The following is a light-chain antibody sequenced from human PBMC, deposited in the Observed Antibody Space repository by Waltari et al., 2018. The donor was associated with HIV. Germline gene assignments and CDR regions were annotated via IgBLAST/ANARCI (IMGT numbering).Light chain of an antibody. CDR1: SSNVGSDDL. CDR2: EVT. V-gene: IGLV2-23*02. CDR3: CSCPLSGIRYV. J-gene: IGLJ1*01. Sequence: QSALTQPASVSGSPGQSITISCTGTSSNVGSDDLVSWYQQHPGEAPKLIIYEVTKRPSVFSNRFSGSKSGNTASLTISGLQAEDEADYSCCSCPLSGIRYVFGTGTKVTVL.